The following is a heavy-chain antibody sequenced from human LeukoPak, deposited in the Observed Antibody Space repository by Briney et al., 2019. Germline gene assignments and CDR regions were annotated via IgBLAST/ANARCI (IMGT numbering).Heavy chain of an antibody. Sequence: GASVKVSCKASGYTFTGYYMHWVRQAPGQGLEWMGRINPNSGGTNYAQKFQGRVTMTRDTSISTAYMELSRLRSDDTAVYYCARVYEEDYGDYLDAFDIWGQGTMVTVSS. J-gene: IGHJ3*02. CDR3: ARVYEEDYGDYLDAFDI. CDR2: INPNSGGT. D-gene: IGHD4-17*01. CDR1: GYTFTGYY. V-gene: IGHV1-2*06.